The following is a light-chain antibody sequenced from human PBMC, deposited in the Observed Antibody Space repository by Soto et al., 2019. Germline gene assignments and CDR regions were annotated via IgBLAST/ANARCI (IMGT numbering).Light chain of an antibody. CDR3: QQYNNWPRT. CDR2: GAS. CDR1: QTVNIN. J-gene: IGKJ1*01. V-gene: IGKV3-15*01. Sequence: DIVMTQSPATLSVSPGERATLSCRASQTVNINLAWFQQKPGQAPRLLIYGASTRATGVPGRFSGSGSGTEFTLTISSLQSEDSALYYCQQYNNWPRTFGQGTKVEIK.